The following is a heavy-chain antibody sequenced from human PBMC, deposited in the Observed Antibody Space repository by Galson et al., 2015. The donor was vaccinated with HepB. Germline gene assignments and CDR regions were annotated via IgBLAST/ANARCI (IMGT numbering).Heavy chain of an antibody. CDR3: AAGHGSGSYYNAVFDY. V-gene: IGHV1-58*02. Sequence: SVKVSCKASGFTFTSSAMQWVRQARGQRLEWIGWIVVGSGNTNYAQKFQERVTITRDMSTSTAYMELSSLRSEDTAVYYCAAGHGSGSYYNAVFDYWGQGTLVTVSS. CDR1: GFTFTSSA. D-gene: IGHD3-10*01. J-gene: IGHJ4*02. CDR2: IVVGSGNT.